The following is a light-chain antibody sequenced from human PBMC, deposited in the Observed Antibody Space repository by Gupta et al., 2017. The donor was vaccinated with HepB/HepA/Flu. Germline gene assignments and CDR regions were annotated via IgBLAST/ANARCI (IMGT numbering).Light chain of an antibody. J-gene: IGLJ2*01. CDR3: SSYTSSITVV. CDR1: SSDVGAYNY. V-gene: IGLV2-14*03. Sequence: QSALTQPASVSGSPGQSITIACTGTSSDVGAYNYVSWHQQHPDKAPKLMIYDVSNRPSGVSNRFSGSKSGNTASLTISGLQAEDEAYYYCSSYTSSITVVFGGGTKLTV. CDR2: DVS.